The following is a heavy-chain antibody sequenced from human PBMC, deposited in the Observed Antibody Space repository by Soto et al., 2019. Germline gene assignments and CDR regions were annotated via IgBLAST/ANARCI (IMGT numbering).Heavy chain of an antibody. J-gene: IGHJ4*02. CDR1: GFTFSDYY. Sequence: EVQLVESGGGLVQHGGSLRLSCAGSGFTFSDYYIDWVRQAPGKGLEWVGRSRDKGNSYSTDYAASVKGRFTVSRDASKNSLYLQMNSLKTEDTALYYCTRSIVGTTSSDYWGQGTLVTVSS. V-gene: IGHV3-72*01. CDR3: TRSIVGTTSSDY. CDR2: SRDKGNSYST. D-gene: IGHD1-26*01.